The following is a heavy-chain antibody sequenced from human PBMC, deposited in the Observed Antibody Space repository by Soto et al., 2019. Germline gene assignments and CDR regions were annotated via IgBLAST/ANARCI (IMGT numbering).Heavy chain of an antibody. CDR3: ARGTYYYVSSCYSQREVFDY. Sequence: PSETLSLTCTVSGGSISSGDYYWSWIRQPPGKGLEWIGYIYYSGSTYYNPSLKSRVTISVDTSKNQFSLKLSSVTAADTAVYYCARGTYYYVSSCYSQREVFDYWGQGTLVTVSS. D-gene: IGHD3-22*01. CDR2: IYYSGST. J-gene: IGHJ4*02. V-gene: IGHV4-30-4*01. CDR1: GGSISSGDYY.